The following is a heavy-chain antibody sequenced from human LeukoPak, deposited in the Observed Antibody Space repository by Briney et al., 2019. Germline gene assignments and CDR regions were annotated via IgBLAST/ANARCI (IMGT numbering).Heavy chain of an antibody. J-gene: IGHJ3*02. V-gene: IGHV4-61*02. D-gene: IGHD3-3*01. CDR1: GGSISSGSYY. Sequence: SQTLSLTCTVSGGSISSGSYYWSWIRQPAGKGLEWIGRIYTSESTNYNPSLKSRVNLSVDTSNNKFSLKLSSVTAADTAVYYCARGAVLRFLEWLSNDAFDIWGQGTMVTVSS. CDR3: ARGAVLRFLEWLSNDAFDI. CDR2: IYTSEST.